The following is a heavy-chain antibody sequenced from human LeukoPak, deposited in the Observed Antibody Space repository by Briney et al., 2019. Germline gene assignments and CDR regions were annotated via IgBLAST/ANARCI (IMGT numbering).Heavy chain of an antibody. CDR2: IYYSGST. Sequence: PSETLSLTCTVSGGSISSYYWSWIRQPPGKGLEWIGYIYYSGSTNYNPSLKSRVTISVDTSKNQFSLKLSSVTAADTAVYYCARGPYDFWSGYRPYYFDYWGQGTLVTVSS. CDR1: GGSISSYY. D-gene: IGHD3-3*01. CDR3: ARGPYDFWSGYRPYYFDY. V-gene: IGHV4-59*01. J-gene: IGHJ4*02.